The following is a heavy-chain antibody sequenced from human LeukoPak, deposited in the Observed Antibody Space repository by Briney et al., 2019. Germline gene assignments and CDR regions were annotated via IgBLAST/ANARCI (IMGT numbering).Heavy chain of an antibody. D-gene: IGHD2-21*01. J-gene: IGHJ5*01. V-gene: IGHV4-39*07. Sequence: SETLSLTCNVSGDSIGRSTYYWGCVRHTPEKGLEWIGSIFYNGRTYYTPSLQSRVIMSLDTSKNQFSLRLTSVTAADTGVYYCARQVAVVEPTDPNWFDSWGQGTLVTVSS. CDR1: GDSIGRSTYY. CDR3: ARQVAVVEPTDPNWFDS. CDR2: IFYNGRT.